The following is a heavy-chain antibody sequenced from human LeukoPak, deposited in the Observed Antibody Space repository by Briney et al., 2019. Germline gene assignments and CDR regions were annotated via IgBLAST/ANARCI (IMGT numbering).Heavy chain of an antibody. D-gene: IGHD1-14*01. V-gene: IGHV1-3*01. Sequence: ASVKISCKASGYTFTSYAIQWVRQAPGQRLEWMGWINAGHGNTKYSQKFQGRVTITRDTSASTAYMELSSLRSEDTAVYYCARGAGFAEPLPEYWGQGTLLTVSS. CDR1: GYTFTSYA. CDR3: ARGAGFAEPLPEY. CDR2: INAGHGNT. J-gene: IGHJ4*02.